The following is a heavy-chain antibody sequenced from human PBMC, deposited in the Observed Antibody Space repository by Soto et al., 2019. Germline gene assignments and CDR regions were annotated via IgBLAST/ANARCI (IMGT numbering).Heavy chain of an antibody. CDR2: IFYGGFT. D-gene: IGHD1-20*01. V-gene: IGHV4-38-2*02. CDR1: GYSISSGSY. J-gene: IGHJ4*02. Sequence: SETLSLTCTVSGYSISSGSYWAWIRQPPGKWPEWIASIFYGGFTSYNPSLESRVSVSVDTSKNQFSLKVSGVSAADTAVYYCATSQKGYNWNYFDHWGQGALVTVSS. CDR3: ATSQKGYNWNYFDH.